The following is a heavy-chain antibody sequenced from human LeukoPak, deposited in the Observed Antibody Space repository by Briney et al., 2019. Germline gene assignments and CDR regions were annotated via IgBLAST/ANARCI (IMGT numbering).Heavy chain of an antibody. CDR1: GYTFTSYY. CDR3: ARDIYYYGSGSPVYFDY. Sequence: GASVKVSCKASGYTFTSYYMHWVRQAPGQGLEWMGIINPSGGSTSYAQKFQGRVTMTRDTSTSTVYMELSRLRADDTAVYYCARDIYYYGSGSPVYFDYWGQGTLVTVSS. V-gene: IGHV1-46*01. D-gene: IGHD3-10*01. J-gene: IGHJ4*02. CDR2: INPSGGST.